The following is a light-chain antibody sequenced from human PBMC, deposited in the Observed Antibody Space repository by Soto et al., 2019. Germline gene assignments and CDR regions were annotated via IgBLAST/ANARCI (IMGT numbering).Light chain of an antibody. Sequence: DIQMTQSPSTLSASVGDRVTITCRASQSISSWLAWYQQKPGKAPKLLIYKASSLESGVPSRFSGSGSGTEFTLTISSLQPDDFATYYCQQYINYSTFGQGTKVEIK. V-gene: IGKV1-5*03. CDR2: KAS. CDR1: QSISSW. J-gene: IGKJ1*01. CDR3: QQYINYST.